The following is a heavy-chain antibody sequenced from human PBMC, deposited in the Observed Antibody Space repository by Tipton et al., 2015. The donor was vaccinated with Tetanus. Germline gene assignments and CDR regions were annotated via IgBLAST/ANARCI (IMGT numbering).Heavy chain of an antibody. V-gene: IGHV4-31*03. CDR1: GGSISSGGYY. Sequence: TLSLTCTVSGGSISSGGYYWSWIRQHPGKGLEWIGYIYYSGSTYYNPSLKSRVTISVDTSKNQFSLKLSSVTAADTAVYYCASSGVWGSYRPYYYYGMDVWGQGTTVTVSS. J-gene: IGHJ6*02. D-gene: IGHD3-16*02. CDR2: IYYSGST. CDR3: ASSGVWGSYRPYYYYGMDV.